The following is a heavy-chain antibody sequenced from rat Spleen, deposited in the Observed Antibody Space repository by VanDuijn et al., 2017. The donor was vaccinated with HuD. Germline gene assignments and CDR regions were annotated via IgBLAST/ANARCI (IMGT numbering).Heavy chain of an antibody. CDR1: GFTFNNYW. J-gene: IGHJ3*01. D-gene: IGHD4-3*01. V-gene: IGHV5-31*01. CDR3: TREIIRGTKDWFTH. CDR2: ITNTGGST. Sequence: EVQLVESGGGLVQPGRSLKLSCVASGFTFNNYWMTWIRQAPGKGLEWVASITNTGGSTYYPDSVKGRFTGSRDNAKSIVYLQMNNLRSEDTATYYCTREIIRGTKDWFTHWGQGTLVTVSS.